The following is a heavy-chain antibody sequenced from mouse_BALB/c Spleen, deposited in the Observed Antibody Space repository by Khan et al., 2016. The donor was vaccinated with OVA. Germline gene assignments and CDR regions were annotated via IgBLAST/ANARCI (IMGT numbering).Heavy chain of an antibody. CDR1: GKTFTNYG. V-gene: IGHV9-3-1*01. Sequence: LVESGPELKKPGETVKISCKASGKTFTNYGMNWVKQAPGKGLKWMGWINTYTGEPTYADDFKGRFAFSLAASASTASLQINNLKDEDTATYFCARPPYFSYVMVYWGQGTSVTVSS. CDR3: ARPPYFSYVMVY. D-gene: IGHD2-10*01. J-gene: IGHJ4*01. CDR2: INTYTGEP.